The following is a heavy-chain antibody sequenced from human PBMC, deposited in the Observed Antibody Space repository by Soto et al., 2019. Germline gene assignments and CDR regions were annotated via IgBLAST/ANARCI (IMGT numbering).Heavy chain of an antibody. V-gene: IGHV3-7*03. CDR2: IPQDGVDG. CDR1: GFTFSMYS. CDR3: ARDHLILPAHDFLYGSDV. Sequence: QPGGSLRLSCEVSGFTFSMYSMSWVRQSPGKGLEWVAKIPQDGVDGHYADSVKGRFTISRDNGKNSLYLQLNNLRAEDTAVYYCARDHLILPAHDFLYGSDVWGRGATVTVSS. J-gene: IGHJ6*02. D-gene: IGHD2-21*02.